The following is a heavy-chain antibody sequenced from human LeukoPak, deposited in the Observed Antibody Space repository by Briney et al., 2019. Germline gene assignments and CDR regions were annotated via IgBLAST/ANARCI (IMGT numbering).Heavy chain of an antibody. CDR1: GFTFSSYA. CDR3: AKDGDSSGFGYGY. Sequence: GGSLRLSCAASGFTFSSYAMSWVRQAPGKGLEWVSAISGSGGSTYYADSVKGRFTISRGNSKNTLYLQMNSLRAEDTAVYYCAKDGDSSGFGYGYWGQGTLVTVSS. J-gene: IGHJ4*02. V-gene: IGHV3-23*01. D-gene: IGHD3-22*01. CDR2: ISGSGGST.